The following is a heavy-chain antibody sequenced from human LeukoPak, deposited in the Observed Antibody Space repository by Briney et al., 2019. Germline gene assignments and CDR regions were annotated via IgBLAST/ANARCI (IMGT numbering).Heavy chain of an antibody. J-gene: IGHJ6*03. V-gene: IGHV3-33*01. CDR1: GFTFSTYG. D-gene: IGHD2-2*03. CDR3: ATYLGYCTSSNCPYFYMDV. CDR2: VWYDESLK. Sequence: GGSLRLSCAASGFTFSTYGMHWVRQAPGKGLEWVAVVWYDESLKYYADSVKGRFTISRDNSKNTLFLQLNSLRAEETAVYYCATYLGYCTSSNCPYFYMDVWGKGTTVIVSS.